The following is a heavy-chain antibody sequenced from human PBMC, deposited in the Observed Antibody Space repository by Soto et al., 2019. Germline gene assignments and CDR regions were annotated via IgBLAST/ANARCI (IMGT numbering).Heavy chain of an antibody. Sequence: QVQLVQSGAEVEKPGSSVRVSCKASGDSFSKYTVNWVRQAPRQGLEWMGGIIPRFGTTNYAPTLQDRVTITADESMNTVYMELSSLRSEDTALYYCARGRGLYNSGRSQLDSLGQGTLVTVSS. J-gene: IGHJ4*02. CDR3: ARGRGLYNSGRSQLDS. CDR1: GDSFSKYT. CDR2: IIPRFGTT. V-gene: IGHV1-69*01. D-gene: IGHD1-26*01.